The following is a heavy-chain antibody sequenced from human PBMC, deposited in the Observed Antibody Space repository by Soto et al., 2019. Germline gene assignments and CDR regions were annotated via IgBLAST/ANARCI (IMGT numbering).Heavy chain of an antibody. J-gene: IGHJ6*02. CDR3: AKEEGGYSSSWDYYYYGMDV. V-gene: IGHV3-30*18. D-gene: IGHD6-13*01. CDR1: GFTFSSYG. CDR2: ISYDGSNK. Sequence: QVQLVESGGGVVQPGRSLRLSCAASGFTFSSYGMHWVRQAPGKGLEWVAVISYDGSNKYYADSVKGRFTISRDNSKNTMYLQMNSLRAEDTNVYYCAKEEGGYSSSWDYYYYGMDVWGRGTTVTVSS.